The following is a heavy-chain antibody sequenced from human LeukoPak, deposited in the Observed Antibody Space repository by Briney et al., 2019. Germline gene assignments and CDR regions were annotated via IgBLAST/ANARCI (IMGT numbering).Heavy chain of an antibody. V-gene: IGHV3-66*01. CDR1: GFTVRSNY. CDR3: ARGELVGTTTGVDY. Sequence: GGSLRLSCAASGFTVRSNYMSWVRQAPGKGLEWVSVISSGGSTYCADSVKGRFTISRDNAKNSLFLQMNSLRAEDTAVYYCARGELVGTTTGVDYWGQGTLVTVSS. J-gene: IGHJ4*02. CDR2: ISSGGST. D-gene: IGHD1-26*01.